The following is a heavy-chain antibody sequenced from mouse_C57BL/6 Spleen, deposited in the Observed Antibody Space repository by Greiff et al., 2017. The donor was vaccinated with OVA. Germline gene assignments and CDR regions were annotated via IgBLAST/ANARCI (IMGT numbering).Heavy chain of an antibody. J-gene: IGHJ2*01. CDR1: GYTFTDYY. CDR2: INPNNGGT. V-gene: IGHV1-26*01. CDR3: ARGGGDYGEDY. D-gene: IGHD1-1*02. Sequence: EVQLQQSGPELVKPGASVKISCKASGYTFTDYYMNWVKQSHGKSLEWIGDINPNNGGTSYNQKFKGKATLTVDKSSSTAYMELRSLTSEDSAVYYCARGGGDYGEDYWGQGTTLTVSS.